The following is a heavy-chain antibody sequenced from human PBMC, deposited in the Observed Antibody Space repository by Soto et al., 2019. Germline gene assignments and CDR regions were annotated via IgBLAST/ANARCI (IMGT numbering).Heavy chain of an antibody. Sequence: GGSLRLSCAASGFTFSSYAMHWVRQAPGKGLEWVAVISYDGSNKYYADSVKGRFTISRDNSKNTLYLQMNSLRAEDTAVYYCARDRRSGYCLPWFDPWGQGTLVTVSS. V-gene: IGHV3-30-3*01. CDR3: ARDRRSGYCLPWFDP. J-gene: IGHJ5*02. D-gene: IGHD3-3*01. CDR2: ISYDGSNK. CDR1: GFTFSSYA.